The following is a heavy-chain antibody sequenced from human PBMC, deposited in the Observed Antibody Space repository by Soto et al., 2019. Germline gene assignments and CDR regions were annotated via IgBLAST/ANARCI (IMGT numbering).Heavy chain of an antibody. J-gene: IGHJ4*02. V-gene: IGHV3-33*01. CDR2: IWYDGSNK. D-gene: IGHD6-19*01. CDR1: GFTFSSYG. CDR3: ARDRYSPGIAVAGLSDY. Sequence: GGSLRLSCAASGFTFSSYGMHWVRQAPGKGLEWVAVIWYDGSNKYYADSVKGRFTISRDNSKNTLYLQMNSLRAEDTAVYYCARDRYSPGIAVAGLSDYWGQGTLDTVSS.